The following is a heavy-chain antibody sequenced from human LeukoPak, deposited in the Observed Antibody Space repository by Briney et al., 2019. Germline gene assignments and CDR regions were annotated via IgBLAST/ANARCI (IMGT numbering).Heavy chain of an antibody. V-gene: IGHV3-30-3*01. Sequence: GGSLRLSCAASGFTFSTYAMHWVRQAPGKGLEWVTTISYDGSNKYYADSVKGRFTISRDNSKNTLYLQMNSLRGEDTAVYYCARGPDLYDSDRYFDYWGQGPLVTVSS. CDR2: ISYDGSNK. D-gene: IGHD3-22*01. CDR3: ARGPDLYDSDRYFDY. J-gene: IGHJ4*02. CDR1: GFTFSTYA.